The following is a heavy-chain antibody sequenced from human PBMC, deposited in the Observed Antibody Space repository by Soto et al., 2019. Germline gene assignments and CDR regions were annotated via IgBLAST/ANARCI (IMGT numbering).Heavy chain of an antibody. J-gene: IGHJ4*02. CDR3: AKDRFGIVGPVDY. Sequence: GGSLRLSCAASGFTFSSYSMNWVRQAPGKGLEWVSYISSSGSTIYYADSVKGRFTISRDNSKNTLSLHMNSLRVDDTAVYYCAKDRFGIVGPVDYWGQGTLVTVSS. V-gene: IGHV3-48*01. CDR1: GFTFSSYS. D-gene: IGHD1-26*01. CDR2: ISSSGSTI.